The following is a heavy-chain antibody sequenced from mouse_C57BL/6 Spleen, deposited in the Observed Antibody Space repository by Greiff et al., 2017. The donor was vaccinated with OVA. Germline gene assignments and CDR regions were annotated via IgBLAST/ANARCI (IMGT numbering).Heavy chain of an antibody. CDR1: GFTFSSYG. V-gene: IGHV5-6*01. CDR2: ISSGGSYT. D-gene: IGHD3-3*01. Sequence: EVKLVESGGDLVKPGGSLKLSCAASGFTFSSYGMSWVRQTPDKRLEWVATISSGGSYTYYPDSVKGRFTISRDNAKNTLYLQMSSLKSEDTAIYYCARHDGRAFDYWGQGTTLTVSS. J-gene: IGHJ2*01. CDR3: ARHDGRAFDY.